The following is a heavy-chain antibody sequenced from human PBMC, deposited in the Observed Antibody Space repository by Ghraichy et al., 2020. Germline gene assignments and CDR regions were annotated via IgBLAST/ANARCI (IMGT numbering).Heavy chain of an antibody. Sequence: GESLNISCQGLGYTFTDYWIAWVRQMPGKGLEWMRIIYPGDSDTLYSPSFRGHVTISADKSISTAYLQWASLKASDTAMYYCARHGSGSSYPSDFWGQGTLVTVSS. V-gene: IGHV5-51*01. CDR1: GYTFTDYW. CDR2: IYPGDSDT. D-gene: IGHD3-10*01. J-gene: IGHJ4*02. CDR3: ARHGSGSSYPSDF.